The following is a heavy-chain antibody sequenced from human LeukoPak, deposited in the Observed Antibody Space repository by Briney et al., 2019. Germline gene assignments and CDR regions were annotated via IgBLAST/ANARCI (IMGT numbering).Heavy chain of an antibody. D-gene: IGHD6-19*01. V-gene: IGHV4-59*01. Sequence: SETLSLTCTVSGGSISSYYWSWIRQPPGKGLEWIGYIYYSGSTNYNPSLKSRVTISVDTSKNQFSLKLSSVTAADTAVYYCARPLAVAGTTWGYYFDYWGQGTLVTVSS. CDR1: GGSISSYY. CDR3: ARPLAVAGTTWGYYFDY. CDR2: IYYSGST. J-gene: IGHJ4*02.